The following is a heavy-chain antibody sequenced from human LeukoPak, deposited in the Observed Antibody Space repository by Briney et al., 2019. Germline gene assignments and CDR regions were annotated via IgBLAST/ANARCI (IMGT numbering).Heavy chain of an antibody. CDR1: GFTFSSQA. V-gene: IGHV3-33*08. Sequence: PGGSLRLSCAASGFTFSSQAMSWVRQAPGKGLEWVAVIWYDGSNKYYADSVKGRFTISRDNSKNTLYLQMNSLRAEDTAVYYCARDHGDDSSGYYFAWGQGTLVTVSS. CDR3: ARDHGDDSSGYYFA. J-gene: IGHJ5*02. CDR2: IWYDGSNK. D-gene: IGHD3-22*01.